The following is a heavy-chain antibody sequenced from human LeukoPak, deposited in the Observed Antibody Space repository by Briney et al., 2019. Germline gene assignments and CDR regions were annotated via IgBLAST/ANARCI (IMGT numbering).Heavy chain of an antibody. J-gene: IGHJ4*02. V-gene: IGHV3-33*01. CDR2: IWYDGSNK. CDR1: GFTFSSYG. Sequence: GGSLRLSCAASGFTFSSYGMHWVRQAPGKGLEWVPVIWYDGSNKYYADSVKGRFTISRDNSKNTLYLQMNSLRAEDTAVYYCARVHSWFGEFLAIDYWGQGTLVTVSS. D-gene: IGHD3-10*01. CDR3: ARVHSWFGEFLAIDY.